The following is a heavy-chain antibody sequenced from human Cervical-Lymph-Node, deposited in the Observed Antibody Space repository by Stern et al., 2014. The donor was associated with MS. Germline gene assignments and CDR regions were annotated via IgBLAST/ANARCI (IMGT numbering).Heavy chain of an antibody. CDR3: TKAWDS. CDR1: GYTFTSDD. CDR2: MKPDSGDP. J-gene: IGHJ4*02. Sequence: QLVQSGAEVKKPGASVKVSCKTSGYTFTSDDINWVRQASGQGLEWMGWMKPDSGDPRYAPKFQGRLTLTRDTSISTAYMELTTLISEDTAVDYCTKAWDSWGQGTLVTVSS. V-gene: IGHV1-8*01.